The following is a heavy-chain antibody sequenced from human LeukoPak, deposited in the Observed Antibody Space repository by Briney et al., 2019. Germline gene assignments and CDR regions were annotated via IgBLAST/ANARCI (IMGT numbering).Heavy chain of an antibody. Sequence: PGGSLRLSCAASGFIFTSNRMNWVRQAPGKGLXXXANIKHDXSXQXXXXXXXXRXTXXXDNAKDSVYLQMNSLRAEDTAVYYCTRGLGEHGGVSDRWGQGTLVIVS. J-gene: IGHJ5*02. CDR2: IKHDXSXQ. V-gene: IGHV3-7*01. CDR1: GFIFTSNR. CDR3: TRGLGEHGGVSDR. D-gene: IGHD3-16*01.